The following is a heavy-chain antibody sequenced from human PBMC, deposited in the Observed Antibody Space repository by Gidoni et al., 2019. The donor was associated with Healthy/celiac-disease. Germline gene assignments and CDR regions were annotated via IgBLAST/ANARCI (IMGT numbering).Heavy chain of an antibody. CDR1: GYTFTGYY. V-gene: IGHV1-2*02. CDR3: AREGWGNWFDP. J-gene: IGHJ5*02. CDR2: INPNSGGT. Sequence: QVQLVQSGAEVKKPGASVKVSCKASGYTFTGYYMHWVRQAPGQGLEWMGWINPNSGGTNYAQKVQGRVTMTRDTSISTAYMELSRLRSDDTAVYYCAREGWGNWFDPWGQGTLVTVSS. D-gene: IGHD6-19*01.